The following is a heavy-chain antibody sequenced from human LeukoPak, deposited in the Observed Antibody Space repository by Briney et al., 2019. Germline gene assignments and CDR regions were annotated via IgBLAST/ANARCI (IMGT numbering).Heavy chain of an antibody. Sequence: GGSLGLSCAASGFTVSSNYMSWVRQAPGKGLEWVSVIYSGGSTYYADSVKGRFTISRDNSKNTLYLQMNSLRAEDTAVYYCARGAGYSSGWSHFDYWGQGTLVTVSS. CDR2: IYSGGST. V-gene: IGHV3-53*01. CDR1: GFTVSSNY. CDR3: ARGAGYSSGWSHFDY. J-gene: IGHJ4*02. D-gene: IGHD6-19*01.